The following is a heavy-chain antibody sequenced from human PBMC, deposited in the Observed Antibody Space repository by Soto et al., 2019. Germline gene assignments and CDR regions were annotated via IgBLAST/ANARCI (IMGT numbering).Heavy chain of an antibody. CDR3: ARVGCSGGSCYAVDY. Sequence: ASVKVSCKASGYSFTSYYIHWVRQAPGQGLEWMGIINPSSSTTYAQKFQRRVTMTRDTSTSTVYMELSSLRSEDTAVYYCARVGCSGGSCYAVDYWG. CDR2: INPSSST. J-gene: IGHJ4*01. D-gene: IGHD2-15*01. V-gene: IGHV1-46*01. CDR1: GYSFTSYY.